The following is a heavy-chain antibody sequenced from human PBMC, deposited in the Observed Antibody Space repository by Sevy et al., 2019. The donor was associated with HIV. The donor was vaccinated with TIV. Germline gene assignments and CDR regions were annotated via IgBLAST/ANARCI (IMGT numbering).Heavy chain of an antibody. D-gene: IGHD2-2*01. J-gene: IGHJ5*02. CDR2: INESGII. V-gene: IGHV4-34*01. Sequence: SETLSLTCAVHDGSFSGYYWNWIRQLPGKGLEWIGEINESGIIYYNPSLKSQVTISVDTSKKQFSLKLNSVTAADTAVYFCARSPPVVVVPGAPSWFDPWGQGTLVTVSS. CDR3: ARSPPVVVVPGAPSWFDP. CDR1: DGSFSGYY.